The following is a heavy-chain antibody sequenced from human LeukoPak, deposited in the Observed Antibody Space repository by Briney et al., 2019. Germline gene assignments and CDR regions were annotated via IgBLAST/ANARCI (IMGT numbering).Heavy chain of an antibody. D-gene: IGHD3-10*01. CDR3: TRDRASVNRGVIVPRVGRYFDS. CDR2: ISSSSDYI. V-gene: IGHV3-21*01. CDR1: GFTFNTYS. J-gene: IGHJ4*02. Sequence: GGSLRLSCAASGFTFNTYSMDWVRQAPGKGLEWVSSISSSSDYIYYADSVKGRFTISRDNAKNSLDLQMNSLRADDTAVYYCTRDRASVNRGVIVPRVGRYFDSWGLGTLVSVSS.